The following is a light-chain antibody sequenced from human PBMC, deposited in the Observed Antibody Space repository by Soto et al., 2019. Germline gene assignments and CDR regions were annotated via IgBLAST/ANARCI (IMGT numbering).Light chain of an antibody. Sequence: DIQMTQSPSTLSASVGDRVTITCRASQSISSWLAWYQQKPGTAPKLLIYNASSLQSGGPSRFSGSGSGTEFTLTISSMQPDDFATYYCQQYSSYPYTLGQGTRLEIK. CDR2: NAS. CDR3: QQYSSYPYT. V-gene: IGKV1-5*03. CDR1: QSISSW. J-gene: IGKJ2*01.